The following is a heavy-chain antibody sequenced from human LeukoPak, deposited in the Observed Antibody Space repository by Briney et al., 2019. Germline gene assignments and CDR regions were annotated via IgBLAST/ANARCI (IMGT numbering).Heavy chain of an antibody. CDR1: GFTFSSYA. V-gene: IGHV3-23*01. CDR3: AKVISGSHGFDY. J-gene: IGHJ4*02. CDR2: ISGSGGST. Sequence: GGSLRLSCAAPGFTFSSYAMSWVRQAPGKGLEWVSAISGSGGSTYYADSVKGRFTISRDNSKNTLYLQMNSLRAEDTAVYYCAKVISGSHGFDYWGQGTLVTVSS. D-gene: IGHD1-26*01.